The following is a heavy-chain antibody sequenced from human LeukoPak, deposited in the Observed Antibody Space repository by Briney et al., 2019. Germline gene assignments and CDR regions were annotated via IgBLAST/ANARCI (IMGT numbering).Heavy chain of an antibody. CDR2: INHSGST. V-gene: IGHV4-34*01. CDR3: AREPWVKNYYDSSGYSDY. Sequence: PSETLSLTCAVYGGSFSGYYWSWIRQPPGKGLEWIGEINHSGSTNYNPSLKSRVTISVDTSKNQFSLKLSSVTAADTAVYYCAREPWVKNYYDSSGYSDYWGQGTLVTVSS. CDR1: GGSFSGYY. J-gene: IGHJ4*02. D-gene: IGHD3-22*01.